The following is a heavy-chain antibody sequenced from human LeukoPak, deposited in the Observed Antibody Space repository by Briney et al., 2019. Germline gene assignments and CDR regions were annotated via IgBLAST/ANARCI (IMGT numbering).Heavy chain of an antibody. D-gene: IGHD2-2*01. V-gene: IGHV4-59*11. J-gene: IGHJ3*02. CDR3: ARTIVPDAFDI. CDR1: GGSISSHY. Sequence: SETLSLTCTVSGGSISSHYWSWIRQPPGKGLEWTGYIYYSGSTNYNPSLKSRVTISVDTSKNQFSLKLSSVTAADTAVYYCARTIVPDAFDIWGQGTMVTVSS. CDR2: IYYSGST.